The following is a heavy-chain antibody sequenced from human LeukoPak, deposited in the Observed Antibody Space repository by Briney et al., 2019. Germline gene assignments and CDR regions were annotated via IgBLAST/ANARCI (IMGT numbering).Heavy chain of an antibody. D-gene: IGHD2-21*01. J-gene: IGHJ4*02. Sequence: SEALSLTCTVSGGPISSYYWSWIRQPPGKGLEWIGYVYYTGTTNYSPSLRSRVTISVDTSKNQFSLELRSVTAADTAVYYCARLKTWGGTQPYDYWGQGTLVTVSS. CDR1: GGPISSYY. CDR3: ARLKTWGGTQPYDY. V-gene: IGHV4-59*08. CDR2: VYYTGTT.